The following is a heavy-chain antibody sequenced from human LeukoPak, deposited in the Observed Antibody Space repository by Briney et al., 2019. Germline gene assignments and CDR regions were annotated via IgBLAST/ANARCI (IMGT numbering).Heavy chain of an antibody. D-gene: IGHD3-3*01. CDR1: GFTFDDYG. Sequence: GASLRLSCAASGFTFDDYGMSWVRQVPGRGLEWVSLINWNGDSRGYVDSVKGRFTVSRDKATKSLYLEMNSLRDEDTAFFYCARVGNPIFGTAMDAFDIWSQGTLVTVSS. J-gene: IGHJ3*02. CDR2: INWNGDSR. CDR3: ARVGNPIFGTAMDAFDI. V-gene: IGHV3-20*04.